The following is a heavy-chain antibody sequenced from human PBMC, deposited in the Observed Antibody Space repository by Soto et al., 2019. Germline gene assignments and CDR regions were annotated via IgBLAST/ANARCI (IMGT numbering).Heavy chain of an antibody. V-gene: IGHV1-18*01. J-gene: IGHJ5*02. D-gene: IGHD2-2*01. CDR3: ARVVPGAEDWLGP. CDR2: INIYSDGT. CDR1: GYTFSNYG. Sequence: ASVKVSCKTSGYTFSNYGITWVRQAPGQPLEWLGCINIYSDGTKYAQKFKLRVSITTYTSTTTAYMELRSLRSDDTGAYYCARVVPGAEDWLGPWGQGS.